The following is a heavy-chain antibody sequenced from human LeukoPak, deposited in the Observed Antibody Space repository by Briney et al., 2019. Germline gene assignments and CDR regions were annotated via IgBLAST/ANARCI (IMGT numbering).Heavy chain of an antibody. J-gene: IGHJ2*01. CDR3: ARRTSYDTLTGYIYWYFDL. Sequence: SETPSLTCTVSGGSISSYYWSWVRQPPGKGLEWIGYINYSGSTDYNPSPESRVTMSVDTSKNQFSLKLSSVTAADTAVYFCARRTSYDTLTGYIYWYFDLWGRGTLVTVSS. CDR1: GGSISSYY. CDR2: INYSGST. D-gene: IGHD3-9*01. V-gene: IGHV4-59*01.